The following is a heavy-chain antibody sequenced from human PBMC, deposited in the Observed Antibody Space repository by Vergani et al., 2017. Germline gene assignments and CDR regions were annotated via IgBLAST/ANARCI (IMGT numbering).Heavy chain of an antibody. CDR3: TTGGFYGMDV. J-gene: IGHJ6*02. Sequence: EVQLVESGGGLIKPGGSLRLSCAASGFTFSTAWLNWFRQAPGKGLEWVGRIKSESDGGKTDAAAPVKGRFIISRDDSKNTVYLQMNSLKTEDTALYYCTTGGFYGMDVWGQGTTVTVSS. D-gene: IGHD3-16*01. CDR2: IKSESDGGKT. V-gene: IGHV3-15*07. CDR1: GFTFSTAW.